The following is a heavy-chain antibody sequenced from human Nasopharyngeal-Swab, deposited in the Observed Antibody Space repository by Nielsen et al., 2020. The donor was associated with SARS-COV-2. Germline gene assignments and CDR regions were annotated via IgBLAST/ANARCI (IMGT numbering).Heavy chain of an antibody. D-gene: IGHD3-22*01. Sequence: GGSLRLSCPASGFTFSDYYMSWIRQAPGKGLEWVSYISSSGSTIYYADSVKGRFTISRDNAKNSLYLQMNSLRAEDTAVYYCARSRSYYDSSGFPVGYWGQGTLVTVSS. CDR1: GFTFSDYY. J-gene: IGHJ4*02. CDR3: ARSRSYYDSSGFPVGY. V-gene: IGHV3-11*01. CDR2: ISSSGSTI.